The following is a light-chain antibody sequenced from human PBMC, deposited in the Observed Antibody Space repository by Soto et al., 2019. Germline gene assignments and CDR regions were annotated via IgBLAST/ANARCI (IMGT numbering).Light chain of an antibody. CDR2: RNN. Sequence: QSALTQPPSASGTPGQRVTISCSGSSSNIGSNYVYWYQQLPGTAPKLLIYRNNQRPSGVPDRFSGSKSGTSASLAISGLRSEDEADYYCAAWDDSLSGYVFGTGXKVPVL. V-gene: IGLV1-47*01. J-gene: IGLJ1*01. CDR1: SSNIGSNY. CDR3: AAWDDSLSGYV.